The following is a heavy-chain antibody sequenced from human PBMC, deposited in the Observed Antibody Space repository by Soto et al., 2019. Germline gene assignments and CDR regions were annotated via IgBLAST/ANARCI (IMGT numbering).Heavy chain of an antibody. Sequence: GGSLRLSCAASGFTFSSYGMHWVRQAPGKGLEWVAVISYDGSNKYYAGSVKGRFTISRDNSKNTLYLQMNSLRAEDTAVYYCAKDYCSGGSCYYYYYGMDVWGQGTTVTVSS. CDR2: ISYDGSNK. D-gene: IGHD2-15*01. V-gene: IGHV3-30*18. CDR3: AKDYCSGGSCYYYYYGMDV. CDR1: GFTFSSYG. J-gene: IGHJ6*02.